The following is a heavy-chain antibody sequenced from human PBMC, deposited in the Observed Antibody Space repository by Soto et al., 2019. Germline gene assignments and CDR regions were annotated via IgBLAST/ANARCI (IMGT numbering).Heavy chain of an antibody. CDR3: APPPGYSSGWYVV. Sequence: EVQLVESGGGLVQPGGSLRLSCAASGFSFSSYEMNWVRQAPGKGLEWVSYISSSGTTIYYADSVKGRFTISRDNAKNSLYLQMNSLRAEDTAVYYRAPPPGYSSGWYVVWGQGTLVTVSS. J-gene: IGHJ4*02. CDR1: GFSFSSYE. D-gene: IGHD6-19*01. V-gene: IGHV3-48*03. CDR2: ISSSGTTI.